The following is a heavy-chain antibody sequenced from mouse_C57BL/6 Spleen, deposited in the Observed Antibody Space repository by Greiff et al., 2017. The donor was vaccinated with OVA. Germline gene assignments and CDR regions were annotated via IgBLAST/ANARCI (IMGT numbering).Heavy chain of an antibody. D-gene: IGHD3-1*01. CDR2: IYPGDGDT. J-gene: IGHJ2*01. CDR1: GYAFSSSW. CDR3: ARSGGLDY. V-gene: IGHV1-82*01. Sequence: VQLQQSGPELVKPGASVKISCKASGYAFSSSWMHWVKQRPGKGLEWIGRIYPGDGDTNYNRKFKGKATLTADKSSSTAHMQLSSLTSEDSAVYFCARSGGLDYWGQGTTLTVSS.